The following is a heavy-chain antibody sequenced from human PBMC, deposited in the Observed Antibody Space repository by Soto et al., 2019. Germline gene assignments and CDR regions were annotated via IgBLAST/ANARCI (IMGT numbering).Heavy chain of an antibody. CDR2: ITGSGSGV. D-gene: IGHD3-22*01. CDR1: GFTFSTYS. Sequence: GGSLRLSCAASGFTFSTYSMNWVRQAPGKGLEWVSYITGSGSGVYYADSVKGRFTISRDNAKNSLYLQMNSLRAEDTAVYYCARDQYYYDSSGYYGYWGQGTLVTVSS. V-gene: IGHV3-48*01. J-gene: IGHJ4*02. CDR3: ARDQYYYDSSGYYGY.